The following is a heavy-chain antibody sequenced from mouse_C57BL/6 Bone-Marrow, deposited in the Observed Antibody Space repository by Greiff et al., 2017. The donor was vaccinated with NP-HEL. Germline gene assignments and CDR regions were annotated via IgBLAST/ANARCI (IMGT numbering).Heavy chain of an antibody. Sequence: VQLQQSGPELVKPGASVKISCKASGYTFTDYYMNWVKQSHGKSLEWIGDINPNNGGTSYNQKFKGKATLTVDKSSSTAYMELRSLTSEDSAVYYCAKISNSWFAYWGQGTLVTVSA. CDR1: GYTFTDYY. CDR3: AKISNSWFAY. D-gene: IGHD2-5*01. J-gene: IGHJ3*01. CDR2: INPNNGGT. V-gene: IGHV1-26*01.